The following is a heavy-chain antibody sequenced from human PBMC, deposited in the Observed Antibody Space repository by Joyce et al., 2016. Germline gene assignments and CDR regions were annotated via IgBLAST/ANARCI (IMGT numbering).Heavy chain of an antibody. CDR3: VKGPSAGIPYYFDY. V-gene: IGHV3-23*01. CDR1: GFTFSNYA. CDR2: IIGRGDYT. J-gene: IGHJ4*02. D-gene: IGHD6-13*01. Sequence: EVQLLESGGGLVQPGGSLRLSCAASGFTFSNYAMNWVRQASGKALEWVSTIIGRGDYTYYADSVKGRFTISRDNSKNALYVQMNSLRAEDTAVYYCVKGPSAGIPYYFDYWGQGALVTVSS.